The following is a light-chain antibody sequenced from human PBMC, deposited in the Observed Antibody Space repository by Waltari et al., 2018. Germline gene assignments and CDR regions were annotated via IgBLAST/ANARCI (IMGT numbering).Light chain of an antibody. CDR2: GAS. V-gene: IGKV3-15*01. J-gene: IGKJ2*01. Sequence: EIEMTQSPASLSVSPGETAILTCRASQNIGTSLSWVQLRPGRAPRHQISGASTRATGIPAGFSASGSGTEFSLTISSLQSDDFAVYYCLQYNNWPYTFGQGTRLEIK. CDR3: LQYNNWPYT. CDR1: QNIGTS.